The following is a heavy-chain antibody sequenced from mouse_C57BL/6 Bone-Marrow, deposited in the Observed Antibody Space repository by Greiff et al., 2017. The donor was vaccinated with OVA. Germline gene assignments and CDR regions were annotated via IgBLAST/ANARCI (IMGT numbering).Heavy chain of an antibody. CDR2: IHPNSGST. V-gene: IGHV1-64*01. CDR3: ASPPPWFAY. J-gene: IGHJ3*01. CDR1: GSTFTSSW. Sequence: QVQLQQPGAELVKPGASVKLSCKASGSTFTSSWMHWVKQRPGQGLEWIGMIHPNSGSTNYNEKFKSKATLTVDKSSSTAYMQHSSLTAEDSAVYYCASPPPWFAYWGQGTLVTVSA.